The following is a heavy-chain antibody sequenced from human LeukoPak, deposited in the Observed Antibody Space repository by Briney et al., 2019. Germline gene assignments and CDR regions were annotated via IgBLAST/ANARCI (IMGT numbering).Heavy chain of an antibody. V-gene: IGHV4-59*01. CDR2: IYYSGST. D-gene: IGHD1-26*01. J-gene: IGHJ4*02. Sequence: SETLSLTCTVSGGSISSYYWSWIRRPPGKGLEWIGYIYYSGSTNYNPSLKSRVTISVDTSKNQFSLKLSSVTAADTAVYYCTRWELLSGCSDYWGQGTLVTVSS. CDR1: GGSISSYY. CDR3: TRWELLSGCSDY.